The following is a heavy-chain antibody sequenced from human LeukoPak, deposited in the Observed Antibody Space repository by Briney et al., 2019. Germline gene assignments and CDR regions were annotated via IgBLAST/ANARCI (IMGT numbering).Heavy chain of an antibody. CDR1: GYTLSELT. J-gene: IGHJ4*02. D-gene: IGHD3-22*01. Sequence: GASVKVSCKVSGYTLSELTIHWVRQGLEKGLEWMGGFDPEDGEIFYAQKFQGRVTMTEDTSTDTAYMELGSLRSEDTAMYYCATFHGGYSDTSGFDYWGQGALVTVSS. CDR3: ATFHGGYSDTSGFDY. V-gene: IGHV1-24*01. CDR2: FDPEDGEI.